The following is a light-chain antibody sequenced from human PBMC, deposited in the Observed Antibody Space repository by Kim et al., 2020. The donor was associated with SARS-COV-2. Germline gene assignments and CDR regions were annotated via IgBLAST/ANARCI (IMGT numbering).Light chain of an antibody. CDR2: DVT. CDR3: VSYTSSITLV. Sequence: GQSITNSCTGTSSDAGISIYVSWYQQHPGKAPKLIIYDVTNRPAGVSDRFSGSKSGNTASLTISGLQIDDEADYYCVSYTSSITLVFGGGTQLTVL. J-gene: IGLJ2*01. CDR1: SSDAGISIY. V-gene: IGLV2-14*03.